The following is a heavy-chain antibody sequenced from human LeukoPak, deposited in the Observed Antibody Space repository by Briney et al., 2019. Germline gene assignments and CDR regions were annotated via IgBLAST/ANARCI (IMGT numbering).Heavy chain of an antibody. Sequence: ASVKVSCKASGYTFTSYGISWVRQAPGQGLEWMGWISAYNGNTNYAQKLQGRVTMTTDTSTSTAYMELSRLRSDDTAVYYCASPAVEVGASLDPALNFDYWGQGTLVTVSS. CDR3: ASPAVEVGASLDPALNFDY. V-gene: IGHV1-18*01. J-gene: IGHJ4*02. CDR1: GYTFTSYG. D-gene: IGHD1-26*01. CDR2: ISAYNGNT.